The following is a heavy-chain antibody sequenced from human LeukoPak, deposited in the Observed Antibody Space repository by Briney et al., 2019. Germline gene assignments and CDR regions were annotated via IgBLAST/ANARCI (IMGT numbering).Heavy chain of an antibody. D-gene: IGHD4-17*01. CDR2: ISGSGGKT. V-gene: IGHV3-23*01. Sequence: QPGGSLRLSCAASRFSFSNCALSWVRQPPGKGLEWVSAISGSGGKTYYADSVKGRFTISRDNSKNTLYLQMNSLRAEDTAVYLCAKDHGDYSFDYWGQGTLVTVSS. CDR1: RFSFSNCA. J-gene: IGHJ4*02. CDR3: AKDHGDYSFDY.